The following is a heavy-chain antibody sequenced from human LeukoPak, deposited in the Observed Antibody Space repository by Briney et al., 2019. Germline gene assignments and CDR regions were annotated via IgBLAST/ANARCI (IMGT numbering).Heavy chain of an antibody. CDR1: GFTFSSYG. CDR2: IWYDGSHK. J-gene: IGHJ6*02. D-gene: IGHD2-2*01. Sequence: GGSLRLSCAASGFTFSSYGMHWVRQAPGKGLESVAVIWYDGSHKYYVDSVKGRFTISRDNSKNTLYLQMNSLRAEDTAVYYCARAGEISSPSRSAPPYYYGMDVWRQGTTVTVSS. V-gene: IGHV3-33*01. CDR3: ARAGEISSPSRSAPPYYYGMDV.